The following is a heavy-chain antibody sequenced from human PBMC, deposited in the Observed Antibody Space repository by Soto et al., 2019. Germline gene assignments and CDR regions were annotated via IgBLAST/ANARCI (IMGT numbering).Heavy chain of an antibody. V-gene: IGHV3-30-3*01. D-gene: IGHD6-19*01. Sequence: GGSLRLSCAASGFTFSSYAMHWVRQAPGKGLEWVAVISYDGSNKYYADSVKGRFTISRDNSKNTLYLQMNSLRAEDTAVYYCAKDREGSGWYFAYYFDYWGQGTLVTVSS. CDR2: ISYDGSNK. CDR1: GFTFSSYA. J-gene: IGHJ4*02. CDR3: AKDREGSGWYFAYYFDY.